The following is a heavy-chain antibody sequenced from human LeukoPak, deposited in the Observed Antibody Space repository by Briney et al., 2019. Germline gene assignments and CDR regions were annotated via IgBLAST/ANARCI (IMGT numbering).Heavy chain of an antibody. CDR1: GFTFDDYA. J-gene: IGHJ4*02. CDR2: ISWDGRST. CDR3: TKDIGNYDGFDY. V-gene: IGHV3-43D*03. Sequence: PGGSLRLSCAASGFTFDDYAMHWVRQAPGKGLEWVSLISWDGRSTYYADSVKGRFTISRDNSKASLYLHMNSLRAEDTALYSCTKDIGNYDGFDYWGQGTLVTVSS. D-gene: IGHD4-11*01.